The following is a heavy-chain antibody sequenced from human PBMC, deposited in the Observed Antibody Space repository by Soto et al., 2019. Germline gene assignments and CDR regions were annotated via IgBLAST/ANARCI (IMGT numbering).Heavy chain of an antibody. CDR1: GGSFSGYY. J-gene: IGHJ6*02. D-gene: IGHD3-9*01. Sequence: SETLSLTCAVYGGSFSGYYWSWIRQPPGKGLEWIGEINHSGSTNYNPSLKSRVTISVDTSKNQFSLKLSSVTAADTAVYYFARQFFDWLTNYYYYGMDVWGQGTTVTVSS. V-gene: IGHV4-34*01. CDR3: ARQFFDWLTNYYYYGMDV. CDR2: INHSGST.